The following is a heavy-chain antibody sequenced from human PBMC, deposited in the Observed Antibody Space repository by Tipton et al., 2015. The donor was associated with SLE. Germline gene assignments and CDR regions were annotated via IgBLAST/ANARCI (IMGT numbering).Heavy chain of an antibody. J-gene: IGHJ3*02. D-gene: IGHD3-3*01. Sequence: TLSLTCTVSGGSISSGSYYWSWIRQPAGKGLEWIGRIYTSGSTNYNPSLKSRVTISVDTSKNLFSLKLSSVTAADTAVYYCARDRSITIFGVVTPGGAFDIWGQGTMVTVSS. V-gene: IGHV4-61*02. CDR2: IYTSGST. CDR1: GGSISSGSYY. CDR3: ARDRSITIFGVVTPGGAFDI.